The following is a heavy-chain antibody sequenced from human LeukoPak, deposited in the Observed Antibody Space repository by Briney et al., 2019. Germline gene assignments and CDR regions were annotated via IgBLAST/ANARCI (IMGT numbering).Heavy chain of an antibody. CDR2: IYSTGIT. CDR3: TRGGLFAFDI. J-gene: IGHJ3*02. Sequence: SETLSLTCTISGGSINNYYWSWIRQSPEKGLELIGYIYSTGITDYNPSLKSRVAISVDTSRNQFSLRLTSVTAADTAIFYCTRGGLFAFDIWGQGTTVIVSS. CDR1: GGSINNYY. V-gene: IGHV4-59*01.